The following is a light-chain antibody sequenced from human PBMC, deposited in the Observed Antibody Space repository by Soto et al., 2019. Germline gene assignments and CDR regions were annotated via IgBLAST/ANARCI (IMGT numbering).Light chain of an antibody. V-gene: IGKV4-1*01. CDR1: QSVLYSSNNKNC. CDR2: WAY. J-gene: IGKJ1*01. CDR3: QQYCVRPWT. Sequence: DIVMTQSPDSLAVSLGERATINCESSQSVLYSSNNKNCLAWYQQKPGQPPKLLIYWAYIRESGVPDRFSGGGSGTDFTLTISGLQAEDVAVYYCQQYCVRPWTFGQGTKV.